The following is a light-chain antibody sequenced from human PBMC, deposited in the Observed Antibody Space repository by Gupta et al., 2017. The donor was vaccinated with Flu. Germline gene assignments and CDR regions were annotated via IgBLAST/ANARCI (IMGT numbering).Light chain of an antibody. CDR3: GTWDSGLSAVV. CDR1: SSNIGSNY. J-gene: IGLJ3*02. Sequence: GTISCSGSSSNIGSNYVSWYQQLPGTAPKLLIYDSNKRPSGIPDRFSGSKSGTSATLGITGLQTGDEADYYCGTWDSGLSAVVFGGGTKLTGL. CDR2: DSN. V-gene: IGLV1-51*01.